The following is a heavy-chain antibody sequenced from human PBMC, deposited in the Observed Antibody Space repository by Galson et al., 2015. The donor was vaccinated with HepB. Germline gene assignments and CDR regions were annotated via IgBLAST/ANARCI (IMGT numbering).Heavy chain of an antibody. J-gene: IGHJ4*02. CDR2: IWADGTVQ. D-gene: IGHD2-21*01. CDR1: GFIFSDHG. Sequence: SLRLSCAASGFIFSDHGLHWVRQAPGEGLEWVALIWADGTVQHYADSVRGRFSISRDNSKNTLFLQVDSLRVEDTAVYYCAREAHIAVAAFGSWGQGTLVTVSS. V-gene: IGHV3-33*01. CDR3: AREAHIAVAAFGS.